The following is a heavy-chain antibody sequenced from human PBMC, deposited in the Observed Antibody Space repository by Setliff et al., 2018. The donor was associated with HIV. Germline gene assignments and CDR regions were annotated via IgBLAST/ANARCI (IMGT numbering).Heavy chain of an antibody. CDR1: GYTFTSYG. Sequence: ASVKVSCKASGYTFTSYGISWVRQAPGQGLEWMGWISAYNGNTNYAQKLQGRVTMTTDTSTSTAYMELRSLRSDDTAVYYCARDGYSSGWYIYSLDSWGQGTLVTVSS. J-gene: IGHJ5*01. CDR2: ISAYNGNT. D-gene: IGHD6-19*01. V-gene: IGHV1-18*01. CDR3: ARDGYSSGWYIYSLDS.